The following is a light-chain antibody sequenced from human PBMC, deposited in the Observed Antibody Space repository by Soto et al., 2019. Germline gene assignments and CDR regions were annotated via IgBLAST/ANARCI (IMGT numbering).Light chain of an antibody. CDR1: QSVSSN. CDR3: QQSSNWPT. Sequence: EIVMTQTPPTQSVSPGERVTLSCRASQSVSSNLAWYQQKPGQAPRLLMYGASSRATGIPNRFSGGGSGTDFTLTSSSLEPEDSAVYYCQQSSNWPTFGQGTRLEN. J-gene: IGKJ5*01. CDR2: GAS. V-gene: IGKV3D-15*01.